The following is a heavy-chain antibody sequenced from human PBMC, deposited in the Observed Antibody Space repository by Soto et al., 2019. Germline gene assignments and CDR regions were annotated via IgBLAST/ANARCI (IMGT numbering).Heavy chain of an antibody. D-gene: IGHD3-10*01. Sequence: QVQLQESGPGLVKPSQTLSLTCTVSGGSISSGDYYWSWIRQPPGKGLEWIGYIYYSGSTYYNPYLKTRVTISVDTSKNQFSLKLSSVTAADTAVYYCARDRGFGEFHSNYFDYWGQGNPVTVSS. V-gene: IGHV4-30-4*01. J-gene: IGHJ4*02. CDR3: ARDRGFGEFHSNYFDY. CDR1: GGSISSGDYY. CDR2: IYYSGST.